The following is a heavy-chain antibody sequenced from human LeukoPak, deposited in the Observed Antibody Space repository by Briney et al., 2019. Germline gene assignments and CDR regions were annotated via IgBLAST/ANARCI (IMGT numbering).Heavy chain of an antibody. V-gene: IGHV3-48*03. Sequence: GGSLRLSCAASGFTFSAYEMNWVRQAPGKGLEWVSYIHSGGSTIYYADSVKGRFTISRDNAKNSLYLQMNSLRAEDTAVYYCARFGYCSRDSCPHGWGQGTLVTVSS. CDR2: IHSGGSTI. D-gene: IGHD2-15*01. CDR3: ARFGYCSRDSCPHG. J-gene: IGHJ4*02. CDR1: GFTFSAYE.